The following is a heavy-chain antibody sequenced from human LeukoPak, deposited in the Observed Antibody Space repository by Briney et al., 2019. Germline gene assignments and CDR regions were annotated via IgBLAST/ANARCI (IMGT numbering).Heavy chain of an antibody. CDR2: IWYDGSNK. D-gene: IGHD2-2*01. Sequence: PGRSLRLSCAASGFTFSSYGMHWVRQAPGKGLEWVAVIWYDGSNKYYADSVKGRFTISRDNSKNTLYLQMNSLRAEDTAVYYCARDLSWDIVVVPAAMPKNWFDPWGQGTLDTVSS. CDR1: GFTFSSYG. CDR3: ARDLSWDIVVVPAAMPKNWFDP. V-gene: IGHV3-33*01. J-gene: IGHJ5*02.